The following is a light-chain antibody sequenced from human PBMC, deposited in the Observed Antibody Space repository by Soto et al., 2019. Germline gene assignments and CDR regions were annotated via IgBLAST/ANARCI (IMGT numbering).Light chain of an antibody. V-gene: IGLV2-23*02. CDR3: CSSRGRPTYV. CDR2: EVN. J-gene: IGLJ1*01. Sequence: QSALTQPASVSGSPGQSITISCTGTSSNVGSYKLVSWYQQHPGKAPKLMIFEVNKRPSGVSNRFSGSKSGNTASLTISGLKVEDEADYYCCSSRGRPTYVFGPGTKVIVL. CDR1: SSNVGSYKL.